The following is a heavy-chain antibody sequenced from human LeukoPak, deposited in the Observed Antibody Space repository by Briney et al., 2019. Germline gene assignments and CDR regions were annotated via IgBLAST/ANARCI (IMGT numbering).Heavy chain of an antibody. J-gene: IGHJ4*02. D-gene: IGHD3-3*01. CDR1: GGSFSGYY. Sequence: SETLSLTCAVYGGSFSGYYWSWIRQPPGKGLEWIGYIYYSGSTNYNPSLKSRVTISVDTSKNQFSLKLSSVTAADTAVYYCARAVFGVVSYFDYWGQGTLVTVSS. CDR2: IYYSGST. CDR3: ARAVFGVVSYFDY. V-gene: IGHV4-59*01.